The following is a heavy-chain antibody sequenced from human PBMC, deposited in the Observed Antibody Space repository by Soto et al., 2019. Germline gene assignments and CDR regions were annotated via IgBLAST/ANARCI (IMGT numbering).Heavy chain of an antibody. V-gene: IGHV1-69*01. D-gene: IGHD3-22*01. J-gene: IGHJ6*02. CDR2: IIPIFGTA. CDR1: GGTFSSYA. CDR3: AKYYYDSSGYYSDYYYGMDV. Sequence: QVQLVQSGAEVKKPGPSVKVSCKASGGTFSSYAISWVRQAPGQGLEWMGGIIPIFGTANYAQKFQGRVTITADESTSTAYMELSSLRSEDTAVYYCAKYYYDSSGYYSDYYYGMDVWGQGTTVTVSS.